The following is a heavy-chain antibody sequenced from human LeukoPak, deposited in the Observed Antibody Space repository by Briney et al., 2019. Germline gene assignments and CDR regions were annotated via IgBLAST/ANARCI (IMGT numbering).Heavy chain of an antibody. CDR3: ARDSFLEWFHWFDP. Sequence: SETLSLTRTVSGGSISSYYWSWIRQPPGKGLEWIGYIYYSGSTNYNPSLKSRVTISVDTSKNQFSLKLSSVTAADTAVYYCARDSFLEWFHWFDPWGQGTLVTVSS. J-gene: IGHJ5*02. CDR2: IYYSGST. D-gene: IGHD3-3*01. V-gene: IGHV4-59*01. CDR1: GGSISSYY.